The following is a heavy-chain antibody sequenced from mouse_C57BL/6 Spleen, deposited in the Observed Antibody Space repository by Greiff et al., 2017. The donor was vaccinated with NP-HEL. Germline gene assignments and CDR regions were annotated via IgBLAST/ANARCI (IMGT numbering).Heavy chain of an antibody. CDR2: IHPSDSDT. J-gene: IGHJ2*01. V-gene: IGHV1-74*01. CDR3: AMEITGY. Sequence: QVQLKQPGAELVKPGASVKVSCKASGYTFTSYWMHWVKQRPGQGLEWIGRIHPSDSDTNYNQKFKGKATLTVDKSSSTAYTQLSSLTSEDSAVYYCAMEITGYWGQGTTLTVSS. CDR1: GYTFTSYW. D-gene: IGHD1-3*01.